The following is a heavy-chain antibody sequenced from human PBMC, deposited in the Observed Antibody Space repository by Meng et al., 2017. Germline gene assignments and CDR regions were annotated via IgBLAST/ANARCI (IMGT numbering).Heavy chain of an antibody. CDR2: IIPIFGTA. Sequence: YVAKVQQPGASLKLSCKAFYGTFSNYARSWVRPAPEQGLEWMGGIIPIFGTASYAQKFQGRVTITADESTSTAYMELSSLRSEDTAVYYCASNDGTGDRTGGDYWGQGTLVTVSS. CDR1: YGTFSNYA. D-gene: IGHD7-27*01. J-gene: IGHJ4*02. V-gene: IGHV1-69*01. CDR3: ASNDGTGDRTGGDY.